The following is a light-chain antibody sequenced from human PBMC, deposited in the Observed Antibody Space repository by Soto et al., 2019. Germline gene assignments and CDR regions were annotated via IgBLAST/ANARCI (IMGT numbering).Light chain of an antibody. J-gene: IGLJ2*01. V-gene: IGLV1-51*01. CDR1: SSNIGNNY. CDR3: GTWDSRLSVV. Sequence: QSVLTQPPSVSAAPGQKVVISCSGSSSNIGNNYVSWYQQLPGTAPKLLIYDNNKRPSGIPDRFSGSKSGTSATLGITGLQTGDEADYYCGTWDSRLSVVFGGGTKLTVL. CDR2: DNN.